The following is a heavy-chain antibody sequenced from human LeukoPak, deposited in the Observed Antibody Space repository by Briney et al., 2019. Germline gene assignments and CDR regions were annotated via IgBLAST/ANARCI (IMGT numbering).Heavy chain of an antibody. Sequence: GGSLRLSCAASGFTFSSYAMSWVRQAPGKGLEWVSAISGSGGSTYYADSVKGRFTISRDNSKNTLYLQMNSLRDEDTAVYYCAKDWCRSGGYCSSTSCQWCYFDYWGQGTLVTVSS. V-gene: IGHV3-23*01. J-gene: IGHJ4*02. D-gene: IGHD2-2*01. CDR3: AKDWCRSGGYCSSTSCQWCYFDY. CDR1: GFTFSSYA. CDR2: ISGSGGST.